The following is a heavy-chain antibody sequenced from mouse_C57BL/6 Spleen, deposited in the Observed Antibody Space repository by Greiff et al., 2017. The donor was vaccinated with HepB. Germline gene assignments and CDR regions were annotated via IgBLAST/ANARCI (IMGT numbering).Heavy chain of an antibody. Sequence: VQLQQSGAELVRPGASVKLSCTASGFNIKDDYMHWVKQRPEQGLEWIGWIDPENGDTEYASKFQGKATITADTSSNTAYLQLSSLTSEDTAVYYCTPMYYYGSSIYFDVWGTGTTVTISS. CDR3: TPMYYYGSSIYFDV. D-gene: IGHD1-1*01. J-gene: IGHJ1*03. CDR2: IDPENGDT. V-gene: IGHV14-4*01. CDR1: GFNIKDDY.